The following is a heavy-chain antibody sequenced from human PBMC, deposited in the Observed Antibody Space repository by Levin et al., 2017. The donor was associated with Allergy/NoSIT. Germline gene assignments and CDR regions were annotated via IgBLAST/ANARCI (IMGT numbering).Heavy chain of an antibody. CDR3: ARGPNDCSGGSCEERTDY. Sequence: SETLSLTCAVYGGSFSGYYWSWIRQPPGKGLEWIGEINHSGSTNYNPSLKSRVTISVDTSKNQFSLKLSSVTAADTAVYYCARGPNDCSGGSCEERTDYWGQGTLVTVSS. J-gene: IGHJ4*02. CDR1: GGSFSGYY. V-gene: IGHV4-34*01. D-gene: IGHD2-15*01. CDR2: INHSGST.